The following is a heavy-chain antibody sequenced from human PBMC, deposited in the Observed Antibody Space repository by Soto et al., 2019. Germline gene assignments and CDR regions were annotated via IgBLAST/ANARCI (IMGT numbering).Heavy chain of an antibody. CDR2: IIPIFGTA. CDR3: AIAPGYSRSLDY. V-gene: IGHV1-69*01. D-gene: IGHD1-1*01. J-gene: IGHJ4*02. Sequence: QVKLVQSGAEVKKPGSSVKVSCKASGGTFSSYAISWVRQAPGQGLEWMGGIIPIFGTANYAQQFQGRVTITADESTSTGFMELISLSSEDTAVYFCAIAPGYSRSLDYWGQGTLVTVSS. CDR1: GGTFSSYA.